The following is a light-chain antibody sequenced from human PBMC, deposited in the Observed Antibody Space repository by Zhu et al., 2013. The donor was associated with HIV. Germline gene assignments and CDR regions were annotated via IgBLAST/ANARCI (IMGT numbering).Light chain of an antibody. J-gene: IGKJ2*01. CDR3: QQYSNWPYT. CDR1: QSVSSN. Sequence: EIVMTQSPATLSVSPGERATLSCRASQSVSSNLAWFQQKPGRAPRLLIYGAPLTRATGSPARFSGSGSGTEFTLTISSLQSEDFAVYYCQQYSNWPYTFGQGTKLEIK. V-gene: IGKV3-15*01. CDR2: GAPL.